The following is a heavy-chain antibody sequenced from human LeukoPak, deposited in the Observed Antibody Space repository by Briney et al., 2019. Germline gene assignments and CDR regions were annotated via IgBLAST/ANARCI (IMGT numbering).Heavy chain of an antibody. V-gene: IGHV3-7*01. Sequence: PGGSLRLSCTTSGFTLCGYWMSWVGPAPGKGVEWVADIKQDASEKYYVDAVTGRFTISRDNAKSSLYLQMNSLSAEDTAVFNCAGGIAAHLFDYWGQGTLVTVSS. CDR2: IKQDASEK. J-gene: IGHJ4*02. CDR3: AGGIAAHLFDY. D-gene: IGHD6-6*01. CDR1: GFTLCGYW.